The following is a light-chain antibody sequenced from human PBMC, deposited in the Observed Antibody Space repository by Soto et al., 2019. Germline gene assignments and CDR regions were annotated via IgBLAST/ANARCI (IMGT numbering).Light chain of an antibody. CDR1: QSVSSSY. CDR3: QQYGNSPLT. V-gene: IGKV3-20*01. J-gene: IGKJ4*01. Sequence: EIVLTQSPGTLSLSPGERSTLSFSSSQSVSSSYLAWYQQKPGQAPRLLIYDASSRATGIPDRFSGSGSGTDFTLTISRLEPEDFAVYYCQQYGNSPLTFGGGTKVDI. CDR2: DAS.